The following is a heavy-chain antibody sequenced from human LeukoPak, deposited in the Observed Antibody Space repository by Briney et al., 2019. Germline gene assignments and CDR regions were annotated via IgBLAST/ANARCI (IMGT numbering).Heavy chain of an antibody. V-gene: IGHV3-21*01. CDR3: AREATSWNRHDY. CDR1: GFTFSSYS. CDR2: ISSSSSYI. J-gene: IGHJ4*02. Sequence: GGSLRLSCAASGFTFSSYSMNWVRQAPGKGLEWVSSISSSSSYIYYADSVKGRFTISRDNAKNSLYLQMNSLRAEDTAVYYCAREATSWNRHDYWGQGTLVTVSS. D-gene: IGHD1-1*01.